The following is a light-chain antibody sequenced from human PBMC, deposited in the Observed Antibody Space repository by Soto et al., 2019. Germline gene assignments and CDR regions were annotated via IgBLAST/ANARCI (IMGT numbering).Light chain of an antibody. CDR2: EVS. CDR3: SSYAASNSLVV. J-gene: IGLJ2*01. CDR1: SSDVGGYNY. Sequence: QSALTQPPSASGSPGPSVTISCIGTSSDVGGYNYVSWYQQHPGKAPKLMIYEVSKRPSGVPDRFSGSKSGNTASLTVSGLQAEDEADYYCSSYAASNSLVVFGGGTKLTVL. V-gene: IGLV2-8*01.